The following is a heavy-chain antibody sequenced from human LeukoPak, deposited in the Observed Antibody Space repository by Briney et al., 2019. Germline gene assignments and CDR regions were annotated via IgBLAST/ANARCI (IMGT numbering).Heavy chain of an antibody. CDR2: ISSGGGSR. J-gene: IGHJ4*02. Sequence: GGSLRLSCAASGITFSDYAMNWVRQAPGKGLGWVSSISSGGGSRYYADSVNGRFTISRDNSQSTLSLQMGSLRVEDTAIYYCAKDALQGSPIVAAQIDNWGQGTLVTVSS. V-gene: IGHV3-23*01. CDR1: GITFSDYA. D-gene: IGHD6-13*01. CDR3: AKDALQGSPIVAAQIDN.